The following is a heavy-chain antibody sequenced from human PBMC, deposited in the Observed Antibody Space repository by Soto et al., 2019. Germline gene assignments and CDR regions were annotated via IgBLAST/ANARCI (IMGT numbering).Heavy chain of an antibody. D-gene: IGHD3-22*01. CDR2: IWYDGSNK. J-gene: IGHJ4*02. V-gene: IGHV3-33*01. Sequence: QVQLVESGGGVVQPGRSLRLSCAASGFTFSSYGMHWVRQAPGKGLEWVAVIWYDGSNKYYADSVKGRFTISRDNSKNXLYLQMNSRRAEDTAVYYCARDYDSSGYPRYYFDYWGQGTLVTVSS. CDR1: GFTFSSYG. CDR3: ARDYDSSGYPRYYFDY.